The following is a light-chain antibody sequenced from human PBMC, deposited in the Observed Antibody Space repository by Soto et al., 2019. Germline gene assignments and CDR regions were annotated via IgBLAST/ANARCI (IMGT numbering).Light chain of an antibody. CDR3: QTWGRGIVV. CDR1: GGHSTYS. J-gene: IGLJ2*01. CDR2: LNSDGSH. Sequence: QLVLTQSPSASASLGASVNLTCTLTGGHSTYSIGWHQQQPQRGPRFLMRLNSDGSHSKGDGIPDRFSGSSSGAERFLTISCLQSEDEADYYCQTWGRGIVVFGGGTKVTVL. V-gene: IGLV4-69*02.